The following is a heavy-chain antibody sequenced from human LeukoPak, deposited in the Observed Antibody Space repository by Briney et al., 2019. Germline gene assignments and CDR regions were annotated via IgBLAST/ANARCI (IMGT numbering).Heavy chain of an antibody. Sequence: GGSLRLSCAASGFTFSSYGMHWVRQAPGKGLEWVAVIWYDGSNKYYADSVKGRFTISRDNSKNTLYLQMNSLRAEDTAVYYCARDRTMVVVGDAFDIWGQGTMVTVSS. V-gene: IGHV3-33*01. CDR2: IWYDGSNK. CDR3: ARDRTMVVVGDAFDI. J-gene: IGHJ3*02. CDR1: GFTFSSYG. D-gene: IGHD3-22*01.